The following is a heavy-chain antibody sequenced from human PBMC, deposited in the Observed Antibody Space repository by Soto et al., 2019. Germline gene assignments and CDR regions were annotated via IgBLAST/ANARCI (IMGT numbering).Heavy chain of an antibody. CDR3: ARCIQQDYYYGMDV. J-gene: IGHJ6*02. Sequence: ASVKVSCKASGYTFYSHSISWVRQAPGQGLEWMGRISADNGNTQYAQKFRGRVTMTTDTSTSTVYMELRNLRSDDTAVYYCARCIQQDYYYGMDVWGQGTKVTVSS. D-gene: IGHD5-18*01. V-gene: IGHV1-18*01. CDR2: ISADNGNT. CDR1: GYTFYSHS.